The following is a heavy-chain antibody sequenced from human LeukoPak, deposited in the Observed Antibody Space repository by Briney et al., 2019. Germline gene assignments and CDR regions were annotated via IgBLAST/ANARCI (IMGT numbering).Heavy chain of an antibody. Sequence: GASVKVSCKASGYTFTSYAMHWVRQAPGQRLEWMGWINAGNGNTKYSQKFQGRVTITRDTSASTAYMELSSLRSDDTAVYYCARGGGYCSTTSCYTGIIRGWFDSWGQGTLVTVSS. CDR3: ARGGGYCSTTSCYTGIIRGWFDS. V-gene: IGHV1-3*01. D-gene: IGHD2-2*02. CDR1: GYTFTSYA. J-gene: IGHJ5*01. CDR2: INAGNGNT.